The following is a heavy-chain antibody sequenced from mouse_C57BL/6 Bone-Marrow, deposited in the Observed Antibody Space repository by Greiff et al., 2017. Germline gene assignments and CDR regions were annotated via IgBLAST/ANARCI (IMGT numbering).Heavy chain of an antibody. CDR1: GYTFTSYG. CDR2: IYPGSGNT. CDR3: ARWDYYGSSYGY. D-gene: IGHD1-1*01. Sequence: QVHVKQSGAELARPGASVKLSCKASGYTFTSYGISWVKQRTGQGLEWIGEIYPGSGNTYYNEKFKGKATLTADKSSSTAYMELRSLTSEDSAVYFCARWDYYGSSYGYWGQGTTLTVSS. J-gene: IGHJ2*01. V-gene: IGHV1-81*01.